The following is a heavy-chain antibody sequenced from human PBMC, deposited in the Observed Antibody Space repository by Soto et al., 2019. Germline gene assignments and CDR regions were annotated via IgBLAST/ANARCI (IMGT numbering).Heavy chain of an antibody. J-gene: IGHJ4*02. CDR1: GFTFRSFD. CDR3: VRGQEVDANFFDS. V-gene: IGHV3-13*01. CDR2: IGTIGDT. D-gene: IGHD2-8*01. Sequence: EVQLVESGGGLVQPGGSLRLTCAASGFTFRSFDFHWVRQATGKGLEWVATIGTIGDTYYPVSVKGRFTVSRENANSSVSLQMDSLRVGDTAVYFGVRGQEVDANFFDSWGQGPPVTVAS.